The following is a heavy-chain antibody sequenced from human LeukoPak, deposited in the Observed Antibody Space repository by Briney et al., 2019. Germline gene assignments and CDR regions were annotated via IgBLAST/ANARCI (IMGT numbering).Heavy chain of an antibody. CDR3: ARMYRPYYFDY. CDR1: GYTFTSYY. Sequence: VASVKVSCTASGYTFTSYYMHWVRQAPGQGLEWMGIINPSGGSTSYAQKFQGRVTMTRDTSTSTVYMELSSLRSEDTAVYYCARMYRPYYFDYWGQGTLVTVSS. D-gene: IGHD1-26*01. CDR2: INPSGGST. V-gene: IGHV1-46*01. J-gene: IGHJ4*02.